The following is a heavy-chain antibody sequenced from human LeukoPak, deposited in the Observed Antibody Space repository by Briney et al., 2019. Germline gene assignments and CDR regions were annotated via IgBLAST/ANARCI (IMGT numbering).Heavy chain of an antibody. CDR1: GDSVASNNDA. J-gene: IGHJ4*02. CDR2: TYSRSKWYN. D-gene: IGHD6-13*01. CDR3: ARSAGGTVDY. V-gene: IGHV6-1*01. Sequence: SQTLSLTCAISGDSVASNNDAWNWIRQSPSRGVEWLGRTYSRSKWYNDYAVSVKGRITINPDTSRNQFALHLNSVTPEDSAVYYCARSAGGTVDYGGQGALVTVSS.